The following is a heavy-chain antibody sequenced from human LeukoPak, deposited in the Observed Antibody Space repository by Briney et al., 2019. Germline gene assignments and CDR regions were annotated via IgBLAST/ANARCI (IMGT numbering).Heavy chain of an antibody. V-gene: IGHV3-9*01. CDR1: GFTFDDYA. CDR3: AKDTVPFNYDILTGLDP. CDR2: ISWNSGSI. J-gene: IGHJ5*02. Sequence: GRSLRLSCAASGFTFDDYAMHWVRQAPGKGLEWVSGISWNSGSIGYADSVKGRFTISRDNAKNSLYLQMNSLRAEDTALYYCAKDTVPFNYDILTGLDPWGQGTLVTVSS. D-gene: IGHD3-9*01.